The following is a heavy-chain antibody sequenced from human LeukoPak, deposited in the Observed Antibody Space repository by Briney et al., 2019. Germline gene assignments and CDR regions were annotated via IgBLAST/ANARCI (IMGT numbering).Heavy chain of an antibody. D-gene: IGHD2-15*01. J-gene: IGHJ2*01. Sequence: PGGSLRLSCAASGFTFSNYGIHWVRQAPGKGLEWVAVIWYDGSNKYYADSVKGRFTISRDNSKNTLYLQMSSLRAEDTAVYYCARVQVAANTDYWYFDLWAVAPWSLPPQ. CDR2: IWYDGSNK. CDR1: GFTFSNYG. CDR3: ARVQVAANTDYWYFDL. V-gene: IGHV3-33*01.